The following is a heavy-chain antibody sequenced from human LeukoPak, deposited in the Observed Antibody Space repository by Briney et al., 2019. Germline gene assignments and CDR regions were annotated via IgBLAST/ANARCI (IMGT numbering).Heavy chain of an antibody. Sequence: PGGSLRLSCAASGFTFRSNSMNWVRQAPGKGLEWVSSISSSSSYIYYADSVKGRFTISRDNAKNSLYLQMNSLRAEDTAVYYCARDGGSYLRYYYYYYMDVWGKGTTVTVSS. CDR3: ARDGGSYLRYYYYYYMDV. J-gene: IGHJ6*03. V-gene: IGHV3-21*01. CDR2: ISSSSSYI. CDR1: GFTFRSNS. D-gene: IGHD3-16*02.